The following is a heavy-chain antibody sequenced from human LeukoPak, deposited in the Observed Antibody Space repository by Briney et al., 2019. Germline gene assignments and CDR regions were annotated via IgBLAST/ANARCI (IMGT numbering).Heavy chain of an antibody. CDR2: ISGSGCST. CDR3: AREYGSGSYYYDY. V-gene: IGHV3-23*01. Sequence: GGSLRLSCAASGFTFSSYAMSWVRQAAGKGLEGVSAISGSGCSTYYADSVNGRFTISRDNSKSTLYLQMNSLRAEDTAVYYCAREYGSGSYYYDYWGQGTLVTVSS. CDR1: GFTFSSYA. J-gene: IGHJ4*02. D-gene: IGHD3-10*01.